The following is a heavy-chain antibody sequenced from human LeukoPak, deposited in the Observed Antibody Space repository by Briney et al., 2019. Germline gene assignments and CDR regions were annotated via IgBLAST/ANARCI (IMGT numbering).Heavy chain of an antibody. CDR1: GFTFSSYG. CDR2: IRYDGSNK. CDR3: AKDVTNFDWFHTSLKS. D-gene: IGHD3-9*01. V-gene: IGHV3-30*02. J-gene: IGHJ4*02. Sequence: GGSLRLSFAASGFTFSSYGMHWVRQAPGKGLEWVAFIRYDGSNKYYADSVKGRFTISRDNSKNTLYLQMNSLRAEDTAVYYCAKDVTNFDWFHTSLKSWGQGTLVTVSS.